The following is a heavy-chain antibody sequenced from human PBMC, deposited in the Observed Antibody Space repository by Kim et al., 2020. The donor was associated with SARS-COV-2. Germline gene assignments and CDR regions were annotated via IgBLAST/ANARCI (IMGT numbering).Heavy chain of an antibody. D-gene: IGHD4-4*01. CDR2: T. Sequence: TCSADSVKGRFTISREDSKNTLYLQMNGLRAEDTALYYCAKDPGKLTAVDYWGQGTLVTVSS. CDR3: AKDPGKLTAVDY. J-gene: IGHJ4*02. V-gene: IGHV3-23*01.